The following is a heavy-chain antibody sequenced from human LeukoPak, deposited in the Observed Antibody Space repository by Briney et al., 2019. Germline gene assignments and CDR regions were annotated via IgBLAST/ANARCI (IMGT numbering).Heavy chain of an antibody. CDR3: AKASGGWYAPFDC. CDR2: ISWNSGSI. J-gene: IGHJ4*02. D-gene: IGHD6-19*01. V-gene: IGHV3-9*01. Sequence: GGSLRLSCAASGFTFDEYAMHWVRQAPGKGLEWASGISWNSGSIAYADSVKGRFTISRDNAKNSLYLQMNSLRAEDTALYYCAKASGGWYAPFDCWGQGTLVTVSS. CDR1: GFTFDEYA.